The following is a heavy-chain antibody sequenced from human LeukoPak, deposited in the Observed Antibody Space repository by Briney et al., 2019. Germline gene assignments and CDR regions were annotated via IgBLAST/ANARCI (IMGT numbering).Heavy chain of an antibody. Sequence: HAGGSLRPSCAASGFTFSSYATHWVRQAPGKGLEWVAVISYDGSNKYYADSVKGRFTISRDNSKNTLYLQMNSLRAEDTAVYYCARDFSRYFDWSQGWFDPWGQGTLVTVSS. V-gene: IGHV3-30-3*01. CDR1: GFTFSSYA. CDR2: ISYDGSNK. J-gene: IGHJ5*02. CDR3: ARDFSRYFDWSQGWFDP. D-gene: IGHD3-9*01.